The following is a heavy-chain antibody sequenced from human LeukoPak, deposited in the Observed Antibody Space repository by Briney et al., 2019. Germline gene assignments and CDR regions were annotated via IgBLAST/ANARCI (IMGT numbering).Heavy chain of an antibody. D-gene: IGHD3-22*01. Sequence: PSGTLSLTCTVSGGSISSYYWSWIRQPPGKGLEWIGYIYYSGSTNYNPSLKSRVTISVDTSKNQFSLKLSSVTAADTAVYYCARDHYYDSSGPNWFDPWGQGTLVTVSS. CDR2: IYYSGST. CDR3: ARDHYYDSSGPNWFDP. CDR1: GGSISSYY. V-gene: IGHV4-59*01. J-gene: IGHJ5*02.